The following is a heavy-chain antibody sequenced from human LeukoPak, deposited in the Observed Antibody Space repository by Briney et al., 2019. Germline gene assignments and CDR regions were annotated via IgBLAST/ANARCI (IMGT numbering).Heavy chain of an antibody. CDR3: ARDCSSTSCSYWGFDY. CDR1: GYTFTSYD. V-gene: IGHV1-8*01. J-gene: IGHJ4*02. D-gene: IGHD2-2*01. CDR2: MNPNSGNT. Sequence: GASVKVSCKASGYTFTSYDINWVRQATGQGLEWMGWMNPNSGNTGYAQKFQGRVTMTRNTSISTAYMELSSLRSEDTAVYYCARDCSSTSCSYWGFDYWGQGTLVTVSS.